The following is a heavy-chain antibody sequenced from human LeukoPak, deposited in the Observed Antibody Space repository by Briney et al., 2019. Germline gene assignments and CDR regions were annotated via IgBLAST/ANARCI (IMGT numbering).Heavy chain of an antibody. D-gene: IGHD6-13*01. J-gene: IGHJ4*02. CDR3: ARRKGTSWSFDY. CDR1: GFTFGSYG. CDR2: IYSGGIT. Sequence: GGSLRLSCVASGFTFGSYGLHWVRQAPGKGLEWVSVIYSGGITYYADSVKGRFTISGDNSNNTLHLQMHSLRAEDTAMYYCARRKGTSWSFDYWGQGTLVTVSS. V-gene: IGHV3-NL1*01.